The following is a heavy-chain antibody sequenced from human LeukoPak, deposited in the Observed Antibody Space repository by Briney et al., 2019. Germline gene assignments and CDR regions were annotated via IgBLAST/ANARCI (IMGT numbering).Heavy chain of an antibody. CDR3: ASPLTNSSREYYYYYGMDV. J-gene: IGHJ6*02. D-gene: IGHD6-13*01. V-gene: IGHV1-46*01. Sequence: GASVKVSCEASGYTFTSYYMHWVRQAPGQGLEWMGIINPSGGSTSYAQKFQGRVTMTRDTSTSTVYMELSSLRSEDTAVYYCASPLTNSSREYYYYYGMDVWGQGTTVTVSS. CDR1: GYTFTSYY. CDR2: INPSGGST.